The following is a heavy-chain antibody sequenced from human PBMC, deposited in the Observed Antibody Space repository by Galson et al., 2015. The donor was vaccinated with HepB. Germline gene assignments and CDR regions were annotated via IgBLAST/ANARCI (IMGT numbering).Heavy chain of an antibody. CDR3: ARDQYFDPYYYDSSGYYEYFDY. V-gene: IGHV1-18*01. CDR2: ISAYNGNT. CDR1: GYTFTSYG. Sequence: SVKVSCKASGYTFTSYGISWVRQAPGQGLEWMGWISAYNGNTNYAQKLQGRVTMTTDTSTSTAYMELRSLRSDDTAVYYCARDQYFDPYYYDSSGYYEYFDYWGQGTLVTVSS. D-gene: IGHD3-22*01. J-gene: IGHJ4*02.